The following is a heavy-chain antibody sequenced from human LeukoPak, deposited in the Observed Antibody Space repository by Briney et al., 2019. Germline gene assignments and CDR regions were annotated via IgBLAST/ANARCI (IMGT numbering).Heavy chain of an antibody. CDR1: GGSINSYY. V-gene: IGHV4-4*09. D-gene: IGHD6-13*01. CDR3: ARLTYSKRSYHFDS. J-gene: IGHJ4*02. Sequence: SETLSLPCSVSGGSINSYYWSWIRQPPGKGLEWIGYRYTSGSTNYNPSLKSRVTISVDTSKNQISLKLLSVTAEDTAAYYCARLTYSKRSYHFDSWGQGTLVTVSS. CDR2: RYTSGST.